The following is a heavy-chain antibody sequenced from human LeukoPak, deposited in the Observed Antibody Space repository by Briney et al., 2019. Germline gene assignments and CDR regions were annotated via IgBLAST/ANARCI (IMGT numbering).Heavy chain of an antibody. D-gene: IGHD3-22*01. V-gene: IGHV1-24*01. CDR1: GYTFTELS. Sequence: ASVKVSCKVSGYTFTELSMHWVRQAPGKGLEWMGGFDPEDGETIYAQKFQGRVTMTEDTSTDTAYMELSSLRSEDTAVYYCANYYYDSSGYYYVGADYWGQGTLVTVSS. CDR3: ANYYYDSSGYYYVGADY. CDR2: FDPEDGET. J-gene: IGHJ4*02.